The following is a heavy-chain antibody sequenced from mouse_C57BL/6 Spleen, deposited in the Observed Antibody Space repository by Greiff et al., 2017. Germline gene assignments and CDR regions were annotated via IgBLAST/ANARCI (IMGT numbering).Heavy chain of an antibody. V-gene: IGHV1-18*01. CDR1: GYTFTDYN. CDR3: ARSGKGYFDV. CDR2: INPNNGGT. J-gene: IGHJ1*03. D-gene: IGHD3-1*01. Sequence: VQLQQSGPELVKPGASVKIPCKASGYTFTDYNMDWVKQSHGKSLEWIGDINPNNGGTNYNQKFKGKATLTVAKSSSTAYMERRSLTSEDTAVYYCARSGKGYFDVWGTGTTVTVSS.